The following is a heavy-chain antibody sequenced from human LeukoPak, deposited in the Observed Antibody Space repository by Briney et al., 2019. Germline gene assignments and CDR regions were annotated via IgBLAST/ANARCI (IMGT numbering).Heavy chain of an antibody. J-gene: IGHJ6*04. V-gene: IGHV3-21*04. CDR1: GFTFSSYS. D-gene: IGHD3-10*01. CDR3: ARDQGYYGSGSYLGPYYYYGMDV. Sequence: GGSLRLSCAASGFTFSSYSMNWVRQAPGKGPELVSSISSSSSYIYYADSVKSRFTISRDNPTFSLYLQMNSLRAEGTAVYYCARDQGYYGSGSYLGPYYYYGMDVWGKGTTVTVSS. CDR2: ISSSSSYI.